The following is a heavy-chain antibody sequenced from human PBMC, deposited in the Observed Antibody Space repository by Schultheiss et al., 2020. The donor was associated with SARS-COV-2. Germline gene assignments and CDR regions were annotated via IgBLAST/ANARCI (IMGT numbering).Heavy chain of an antibody. Sequence: ASVKVSCKASGYTFTGYYMHWVRQAPGQGLEWMGWINPNSGGTNYAQKFQGRVTMTRDTSISTAYMELSRLRSDDTAVYYCARRVLDGDSVVAPPLYYFDYWGQGTLVTVSS. V-gene: IGHV1-2*02. CDR1: GYTFTGYY. CDR3: ARRVLDGDSVVAPPLYYFDY. CDR2: INPNSGGT. J-gene: IGHJ4*02. D-gene: IGHD3-10*01.